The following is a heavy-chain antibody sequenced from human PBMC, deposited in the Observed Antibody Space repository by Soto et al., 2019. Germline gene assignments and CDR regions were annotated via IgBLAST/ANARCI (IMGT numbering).Heavy chain of an antibody. CDR2: IIPMFGTA. J-gene: IGHJ6*02. Sequence: QVQLVQSGAEVKKPGSSVKVSCKASGGTFSTYTINWVRQAPGQGLEWMGGIIPMFGTANYAQKFQGRVTITADQSSSSXYMELSSLRSEDTAVDYCARRYCISTSCHYYGMDVWGQGTTVTVSS. CDR1: GGTFSTYT. D-gene: IGHD2-2*01. V-gene: IGHV1-69*12. CDR3: ARRYCISTSCHYYGMDV.